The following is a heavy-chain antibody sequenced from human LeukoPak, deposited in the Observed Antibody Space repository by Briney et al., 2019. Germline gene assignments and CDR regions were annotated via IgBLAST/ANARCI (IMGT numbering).Heavy chain of an antibody. D-gene: IGHD3-22*01. V-gene: IGHV5-51*01. CDR3: ARHQGSYYYDSSGYYLAHAFDI. CDR2: IYPGDSDT. J-gene: IGHJ3*02. Sequence: GESLKISCKGSGYSFTSSWISWVRQMPGKGLEWMGIIYPGDSDTRYSPSFQGQVTISADKSISTAYLQWSSLKASDTAMYYCARHQGSYYYDSSGYYLAHAFDIWGQGTMVTVSS. CDR1: GYSFTSSW.